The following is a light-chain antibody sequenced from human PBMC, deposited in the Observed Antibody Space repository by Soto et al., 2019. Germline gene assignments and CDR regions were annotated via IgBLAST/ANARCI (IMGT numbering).Light chain of an antibody. CDR2: KIS. V-gene: IGKV2-24*01. Sequence: DIVMTQTPLSSPVTLGQPASISCRSSQSLLHSDGNTYLSWLQQRPGQPQRLLIYKISNRLYGVPDRVSGSGAGTDFTLKISRVEADDVGVYYCMQATQYPPYTFGQGTKLEI. CDR3: MQATQYPPYT. J-gene: IGKJ2*01. CDR1: QSLLHSDGNTY.